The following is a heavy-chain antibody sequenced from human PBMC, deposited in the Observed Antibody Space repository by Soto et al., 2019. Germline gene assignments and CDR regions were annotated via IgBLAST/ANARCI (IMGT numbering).Heavy chain of an antibody. CDR1: GFIFSSYS. CDR2: ISSSSSYM. V-gene: IGHV3-21*01. J-gene: IGHJ4*02. D-gene: IGHD6-6*01. CDR3: ARGREYTSSSPFDN. Sequence: GGSLRLSCAASGFIFSSYSMNWVRQAPGKGLEWVSSISSSSSYMSHADAVKGRFTISRDNAKNSLYLQMNSLRAEDTAVYYCARGREYTSSSPFDNWGQGTLVTVSS.